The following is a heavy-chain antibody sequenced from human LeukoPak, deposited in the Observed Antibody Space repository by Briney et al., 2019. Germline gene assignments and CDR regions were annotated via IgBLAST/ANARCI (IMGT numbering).Heavy chain of an antibody. CDR1: GGSISSYY. V-gene: IGHV4-59*01. J-gene: IGHJ4*02. Sequence: MSSETLSLTCTVSGGSISSYYWIWIRQPPAKGLEGIGDIYYSGRTNYNPSLKSRVTTSLDTSKNKIPLKLSSVTAADTAVYYCARPQTMGSSSPLGYWGQGTLVTVSS. D-gene: IGHD2-2*01. CDR2: IYYSGRT. CDR3: ARPQTMGSSSPLGY.